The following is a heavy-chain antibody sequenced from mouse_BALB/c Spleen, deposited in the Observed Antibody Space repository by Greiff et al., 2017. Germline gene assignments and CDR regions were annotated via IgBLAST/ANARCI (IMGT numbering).Heavy chain of an antibody. CDR2: INPSNGRT. CDR1: GYTFTSYW. J-gene: IGHJ2*01. CDR3: ARDDSGYGY. Sequence: QVQLQQPGAELVKPGASVKLSCKASGYTFTSYWMHWVKQRPGQGLEWIGEINPSNGRTNYNEKFKSKATLTVDKSSSTAYMQLSSLTSEDSAVYYCARDDSGYGYWGQGTTLTVSS. V-gene: IGHV1S81*02. D-gene: IGHD3-1*01.